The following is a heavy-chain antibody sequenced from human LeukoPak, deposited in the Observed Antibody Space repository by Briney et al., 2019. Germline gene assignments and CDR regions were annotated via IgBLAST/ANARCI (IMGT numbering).Heavy chain of an antibody. Sequence: ASVKVSCKASGYTFTSYDINWVRQATGQGLEWMGWMNPNSGNTGYAQKFQGRVTITRNTSISTAYMELSSLRSEDTAVYYCARGAVLLWFGETDNWFDPWGQGTLVTVSS. CDR3: ARGAVLLWFGETDNWFDP. V-gene: IGHV1-8*03. CDR1: GYTFTSYD. D-gene: IGHD3-10*01. J-gene: IGHJ5*02. CDR2: MNPNSGNT.